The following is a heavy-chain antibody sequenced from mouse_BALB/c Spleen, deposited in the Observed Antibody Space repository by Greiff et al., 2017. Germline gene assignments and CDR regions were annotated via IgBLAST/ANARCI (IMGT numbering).Heavy chain of an antibody. D-gene: IGHD1-1*01. CDR3: ARNSPITTVVATRAMDY. CDR1: GYSITSDYA. Sequence: EVQLQESGPGLVKPSQSLSLTCTVTGYSITSDYAWNWIRQFPGNKLEWMGYISYSGSTSYNPSLKSRISITRDTSKNQFFLQLNSLTTEDTATYYCARNSPITTVVATRAMDYWGQGTSVTVSS. V-gene: IGHV3-2*02. J-gene: IGHJ4*01. CDR2: ISYSGST.